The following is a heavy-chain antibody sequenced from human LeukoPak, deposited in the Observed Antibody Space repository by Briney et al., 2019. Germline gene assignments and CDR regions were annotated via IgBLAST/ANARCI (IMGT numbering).Heavy chain of an antibody. D-gene: IGHD3-10*02. CDR2: ISSSGSTI. J-gene: IGHJ6*04. CDR1: GFTFSSYE. CDR3: AELGITMIGGV. Sequence: GGSLRLSCAASGFTFSSYEMNWVHQAPGKGLEWVSYISSSGSTIYYADSVKGRFTISRDNAKNSLYLQMDSLRAEDTAVYYCAELGITMIGGVWGKGTTVTTSS. V-gene: IGHV3-48*03.